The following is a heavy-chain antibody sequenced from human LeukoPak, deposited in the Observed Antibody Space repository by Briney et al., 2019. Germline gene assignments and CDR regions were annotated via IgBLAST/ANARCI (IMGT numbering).Heavy chain of an antibody. CDR2: IDWDDDK. J-gene: IGHJ4*02. D-gene: IGHD4-17*01. V-gene: IGHV2-70*01. CDR3: ARISAYGDYYFDY. CDR1: GFSLITSGMC. Sequence: SGPTLVKPTQTLTLTCTFSGFSLITSGMCVSWIRQPQGNALEWLALIDWDDDKYYSTSLKTRLTISKDTFKNQVVLTMTNMDPVDTATYYCARISAYGDYYFDYWGQGTLVTVSA.